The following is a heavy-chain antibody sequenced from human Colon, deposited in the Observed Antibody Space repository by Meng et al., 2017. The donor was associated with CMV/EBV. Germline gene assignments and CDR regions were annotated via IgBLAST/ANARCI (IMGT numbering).Heavy chain of an antibody. V-gene: IGHV4-61*01. D-gene: IGHD2-21*02. CDR1: GVSVSSGSNY. J-gene: IGHJ6*02. CDR3: ARERSDYYTHYGLDV. CDR2: IYYSVFS. Sequence: ETLSLTCTVSGVSVSSGSNYWSWILQPPRKGLEWIGYIYYSVFSNYSPSLKSRVTLSVDTSKTQFSLNLPSVTAADTAVYYCARERSDYYTHYGLDVWGQGTTVTVSS.